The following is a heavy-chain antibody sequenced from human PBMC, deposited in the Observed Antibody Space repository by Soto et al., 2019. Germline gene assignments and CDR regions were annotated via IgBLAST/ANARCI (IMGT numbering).Heavy chain of an antibody. CDR1: GGDLTNSG. CDR2: TFPLLAMV. CDR3: AKEDTAAFKA. D-gene: IGHD5-18*01. V-gene: IGHV1-69*04. J-gene: IGHJ4*02. Sequence: QVHLVQSGAEMKKPGSSVKVSCKVSGGDLTNSGISWVRQAPGQGLEWMGGTFPLLAMVDYSQKFQGRVTITADESTTPAYIYLGSRKSADTAVYYSAKEDTAAFKAWGQGTLVIASS.